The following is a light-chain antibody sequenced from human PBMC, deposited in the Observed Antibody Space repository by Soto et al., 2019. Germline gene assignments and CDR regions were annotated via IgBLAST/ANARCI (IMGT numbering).Light chain of an antibody. CDR1: QSVSSN. CDR3: QQYNNLPRT. CDR2: GAS. V-gene: IGKV3-15*01. J-gene: IGKJ1*01. Sequence: EVVMTQSPDTLSVSPGERATLSCRASQSVSSNLAWYQQQLGQAPRILIYGASTRATDIPPRFSGSGSGTEFTLTISSLQSEDFAIYYCQQYNNLPRTFGQGTKVDIK.